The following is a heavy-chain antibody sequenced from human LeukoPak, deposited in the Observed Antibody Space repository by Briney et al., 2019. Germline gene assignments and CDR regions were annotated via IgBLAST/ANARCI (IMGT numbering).Heavy chain of an antibody. CDR2: IYHSGTT. CDR1: PYSISSAYY. CDR3: ARVPGVYYDTLIGFGSGWFDP. Sequence: SETLSLTCTVSPYSISSAYYWGWIRQPPGKGLEWIGIIYHSGTTYYNPSLRSRVIISVDTSKNQFSLKLRSVTAADTAVFYCARVPGVYYDTLIGFGSGWFDPWGQGTLVTVSS. J-gene: IGHJ5*02. D-gene: IGHD3-9*01. V-gene: IGHV4-38-2*02.